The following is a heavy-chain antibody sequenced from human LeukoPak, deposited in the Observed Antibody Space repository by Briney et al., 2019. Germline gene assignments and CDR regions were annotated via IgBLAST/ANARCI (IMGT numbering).Heavy chain of an antibody. J-gene: IGHJ4*02. CDR2: IIPIFGTA. CDR3: ARVRARVLMVYAISGHFDY. Sequence: SVKVSCKASGGTFSSYAISWVRQAPGQGLEWMGGIIPIFGTANYAQKFQGRVTITADESTSTAYMELSSLRSEDTAVYYCARVRARVLMVYAISGHFDYWGQGTLVTVPS. V-gene: IGHV1-69*13. D-gene: IGHD2-8*01. CDR1: GGTFSSYA.